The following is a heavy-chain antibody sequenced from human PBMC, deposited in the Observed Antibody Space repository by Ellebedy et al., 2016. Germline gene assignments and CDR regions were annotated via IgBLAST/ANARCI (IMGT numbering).Heavy chain of an antibody. D-gene: IGHD6-13*01. Sequence: GESLKISCAASGIIFSSYAMSWVRQAPGKGLEWVSAISASGDKAYYGDSLQGRFTISRDNAENMLYLQMHSLRADDTAVYYCARGGFNNVWYTEFFQNWGHGTLVSVSS. J-gene: IGHJ1*01. CDR3: ARGGFNNVWYTEFFQN. CDR1: GIIFSSYA. V-gene: IGHV3-23*01. CDR2: ISASGDKA.